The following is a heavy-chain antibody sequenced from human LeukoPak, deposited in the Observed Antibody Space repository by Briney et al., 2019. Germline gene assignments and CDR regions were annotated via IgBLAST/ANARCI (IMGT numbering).Heavy chain of an antibody. CDR1: GASISSYY. V-gene: IGHV4-59*01. CDR2: IYNSGST. CDR3: ARGGYSYGYDDDFDY. D-gene: IGHD5-18*01. Sequence: PLETLSLTCTVSGASISSYYWSWIRQPPGKGLEWIGYIYNSGSTNYNPSLKSRVTISVDTSKNKFSLKLSSVTAADTAVYYCARGGYSYGYDDDFDYWGQGTLVTVSS. J-gene: IGHJ4*02.